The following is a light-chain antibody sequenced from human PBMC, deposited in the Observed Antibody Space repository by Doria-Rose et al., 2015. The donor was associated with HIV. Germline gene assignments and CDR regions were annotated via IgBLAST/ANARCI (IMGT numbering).Light chain of an antibody. V-gene: IGLV8-61*01. CDR3: VLYMGSVWVVPYWV. CDR1: SGSVSTSHF. J-gene: IGLJ3*02. Sequence: QTVVTQEPSVSVSPGGTVTLTCALNSGSVSTSHFPSWYHQTPGQPPRTLIYNTTIRSPGVPDRFSGSILGNKTALTITGAQATDESTYYCVLYMGSVWVVPYWVFGGGTKLTVL. CDR2: NTT.